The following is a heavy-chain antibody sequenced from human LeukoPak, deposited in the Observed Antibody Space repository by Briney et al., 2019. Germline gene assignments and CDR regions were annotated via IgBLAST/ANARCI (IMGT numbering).Heavy chain of an antibody. J-gene: IGHJ4*02. CDR3: ARVAAMVRGVIILYHFDY. Sequence: ASVKVSCKASGFPFTRYDINWVRQTSAQGLEWMGWMNPNTGNTGYAQKFQGRVTMTRDTSISTAYMELSRLRSDDTAVYYCARVAAMVRGVIILYHFDYWGQGTLVTVSS. V-gene: IGHV1-8*01. CDR1: GFPFTRYD. D-gene: IGHD3-10*01. CDR2: MNPNTGNT.